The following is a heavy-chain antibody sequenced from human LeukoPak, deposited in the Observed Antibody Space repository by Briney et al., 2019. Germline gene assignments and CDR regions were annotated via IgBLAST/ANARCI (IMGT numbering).Heavy chain of an antibody. CDR3: ARDRNGDGFAYFDY. V-gene: IGHV1-2*02. J-gene: IGHJ4*02. CDR2: INPHSGGT. Sequence: VASVKVSCKASGYSFTDYLMHWVRQDPGQGLEWMGWINPHSGGTSSAQKFQGRVTMTRDTSISTTYMELSTLRSDDTAVYYCARDRNGDGFAYFDYWGQGTLVTVSS. D-gene: IGHD5-24*01. CDR1: GYSFTDYL.